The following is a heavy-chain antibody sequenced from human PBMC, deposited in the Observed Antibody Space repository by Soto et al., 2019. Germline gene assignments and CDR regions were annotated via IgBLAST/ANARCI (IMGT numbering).Heavy chain of an antibody. CDR2: IKSKTDGGTT. Sequence: GGSLRLSCAASGFTFSNAWISWVRQAPGKGLEWVGRIKSKTDGGTTDYAAPVKGRFTISRDDSKNTLYLQMNSLKTEDTAVYYCTTQAYCGGDCYPDYYGMDVWGQGTTVTVSS. J-gene: IGHJ6*02. CDR3: TTQAYCGGDCYPDYYGMDV. CDR1: GFTFSNAW. D-gene: IGHD2-21*02. V-gene: IGHV3-15*01.